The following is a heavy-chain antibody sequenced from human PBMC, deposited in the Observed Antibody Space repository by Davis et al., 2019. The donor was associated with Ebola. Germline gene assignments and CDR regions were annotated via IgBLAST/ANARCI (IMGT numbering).Heavy chain of an antibody. J-gene: IGHJ5*01. Sequence: MPSETLSLTCTVSGGSISSSSYYWGWIRQPPGKGLEWIGSIYYSGSTYYNPSLKSRVTISVDTSKNQFSLKLSSVTAADTAVYYCVGSVTMIRGVIPWFDPWGQGTLVAVSS. CDR3: VGSVTMIRGVIPWFDP. D-gene: IGHD3-10*01. CDR2: IYYSGST. CDR1: GGSISSSSYY. V-gene: IGHV4-39*01.